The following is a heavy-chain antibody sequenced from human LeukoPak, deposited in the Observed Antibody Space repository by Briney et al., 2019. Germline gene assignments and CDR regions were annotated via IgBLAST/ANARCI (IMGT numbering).Heavy chain of an antibody. Sequence: GGSLRLSCVASGFTFGNHWIHWVRQAPGKGLEWVASINHNGNVNYYVDSVKGRFTISRDNAKNSLYLQMSNLRAEDTAVYFCARGGGLDVWGQGATVTVSS. CDR1: GFTFGNHW. CDR3: ARGGGLDV. J-gene: IGHJ6*02. CDR2: INHNGNVN. D-gene: IGHD3-16*01. V-gene: IGHV3-7*03.